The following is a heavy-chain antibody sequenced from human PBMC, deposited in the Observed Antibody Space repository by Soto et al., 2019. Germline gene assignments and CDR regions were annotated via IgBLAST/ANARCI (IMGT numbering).Heavy chain of an antibody. V-gene: IGHV3-30*18. CDR2: ISYDGNTK. CDR1: GFTFSGYG. Sequence: GGSLRLSCAASGFTFSGYGMHWVRQAPGKGLEWVAVISYDGNTKYYGESVKGRFTVSRDNFKNTLYLQMNSLRAEDTALYYCAKDPGMVRGVIITVSMDVWGQGTTVTVSS. CDR3: AKDPGMVRGVIITVSMDV. D-gene: IGHD3-10*01. J-gene: IGHJ6*02.